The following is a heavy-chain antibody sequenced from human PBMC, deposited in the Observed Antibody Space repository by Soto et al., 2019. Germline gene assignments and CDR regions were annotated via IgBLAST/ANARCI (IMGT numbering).Heavy chain of an antibody. Sequence: GGSLRLSCAASGFTFSDYYMSWIRQAPGKGLEWVSYISSSGSTIYYADSVKGRFTISRDNAKNSLYLQMNSLRAEDTAVYYCARDAPYYYGSGSYYTNNYYYYYMDVWGKGTTVTVSS. D-gene: IGHD3-10*01. CDR3: ARDAPYYYGSGSYYTNNYYYYYMDV. CDR1: GFTFSDYY. CDR2: ISSSGSTI. V-gene: IGHV3-11*01. J-gene: IGHJ6*03.